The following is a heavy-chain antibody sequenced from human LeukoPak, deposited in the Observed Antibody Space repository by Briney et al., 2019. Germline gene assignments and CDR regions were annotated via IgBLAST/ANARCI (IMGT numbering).Heavy chain of an antibody. CDR1: GYTFTSYG. Sequence: GASVKVSCKASGYTFTSYGISWVRQAPGQGLEWMGWISAYNGNTNYAQKLQGRVTMTTDTSTSTAYMELRSLRSDDTAVYYCATSLRFRRGKEPSGPYYYYMDVWGKGTTVTVSS. CDR2: ISAYNGNT. J-gene: IGHJ6*03. V-gene: IGHV1-18*01. CDR3: ATSLRFRRGKEPSGPYYYYMDV. D-gene: IGHD3-3*01.